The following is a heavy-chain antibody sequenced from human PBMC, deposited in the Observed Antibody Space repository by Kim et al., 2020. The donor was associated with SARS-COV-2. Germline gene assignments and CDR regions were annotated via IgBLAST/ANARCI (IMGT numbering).Heavy chain of an antibody. V-gene: IGHV3-48*02. J-gene: IGHJ4*02. Sequence: YYAGSVLVRFTISSDNAKNSLFLQLSSLRDDDTAVYYCARDRYGDYDFDYWGQGTLVTVSS. D-gene: IGHD4-17*01. CDR3: ARDRYGDYDFDY.